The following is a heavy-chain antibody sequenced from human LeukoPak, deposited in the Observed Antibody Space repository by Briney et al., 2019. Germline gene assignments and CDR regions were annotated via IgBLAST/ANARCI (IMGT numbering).Heavy chain of an antibody. Sequence: ASVKVSCTASGYTFTSYYMHWVRQAPGQGLEWMGIINPSGGSTSYAQKFQGRVTMTRDTSTSTVYMELSSLRSEDTAVYYCAYYDSSGPDAFDIWGQGTMVTVSS. J-gene: IGHJ3*02. CDR3: AYYDSSGPDAFDI. D-gene: IGHD3-22*01. CDR1: GYTFTSYY. V-gene: IGHV1-46*01. CDR2: INPSGGST.